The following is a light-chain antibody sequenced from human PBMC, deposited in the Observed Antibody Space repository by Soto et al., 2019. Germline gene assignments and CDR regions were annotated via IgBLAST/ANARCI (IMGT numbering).Light chain of an antibody. CDR1: QSRLHSNGYNH. V-gene: IGKV2-28*01. J-gene: IGKJ1*01. CDR3: MQALQTPWT. CDR2: LGS. Sequence: DIVMTQSPLSRPVTPGYPASISCMSSQSRLHSNGYNHLDGYLQERGQSPQLLIYLGSNRASGVPDRFSGSGSGTDFTLKISRVEAEDVGVYYCMQALQTPWTFGQGTKVEIK.